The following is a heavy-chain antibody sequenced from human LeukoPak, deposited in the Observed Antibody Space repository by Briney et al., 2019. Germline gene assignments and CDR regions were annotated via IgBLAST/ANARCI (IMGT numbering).Heavy chain of an antibody. D-gene: IGHD1-26*01. V-gene: IGHV4-39*01. CDR1: GGSISSSSHF. Sequence: SETLSLTCTVYGGSISSSSHFWGWIRQPPGKGLEWIGSIYYSGSTYYNPSLESRVTISVDTSKNQFSLKVASVAAADTAVYYCARRGGPSGTYYFDSWGQGTLVTVSS. CDR3: ARRGGPSGTYYFDS. J-gene: IGHJ4*02. CDR2: IYYSGST.